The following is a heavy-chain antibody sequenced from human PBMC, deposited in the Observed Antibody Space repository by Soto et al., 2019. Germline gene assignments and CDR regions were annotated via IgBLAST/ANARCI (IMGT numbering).Heavy chain of an antibody. CDR3: AKDMKWGGMTTIHYFDS. CDR2: ISRNCNTI. CDR1: GFTFSNYY. Sequence: GSLRLSCAASGFTFSNYYMGWIRQAPGKGLEWVSCISRNCNTIDYADSVKGRFTISRDNAKNSLFLQMNSLRPEDTALYYCAKDMKWGGMTTIHYFDSWGQGTLVTVSS. V-gene: IGHV3-11*01. J-gene: IGHJ4*02. D-gene: IGHD4-17*01.